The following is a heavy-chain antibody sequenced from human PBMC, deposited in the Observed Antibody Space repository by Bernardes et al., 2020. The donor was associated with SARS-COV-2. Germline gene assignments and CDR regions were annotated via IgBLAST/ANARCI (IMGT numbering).Heavy chain of an antibody. J-gene: IGHJ6*02. CDR3: AKEVFSHTAYGMDV. Sequence: GSLRPSCAASGFTFSTYAMSWVRQAPGKGLEWVSAISGSGGSTSYADSVKGRFTISRDNSKNTLYLQMNSLRADDTAVYYCAKEVFSHTAYGMDVWGQGTTVTVSS. CDR2: ISGSGGST. D-gene: IGHD1-20*01. V-gene: IGHV3-23*01. CDR1: GFTFSTYA.